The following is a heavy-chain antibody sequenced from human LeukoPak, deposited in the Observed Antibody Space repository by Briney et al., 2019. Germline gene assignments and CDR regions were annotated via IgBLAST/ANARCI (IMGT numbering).Heavy chain of an antibody. J-gene: IGHJ4*02. CDR2: IYYSGST. V-gene: IGHV4-59*08. CDR3: ARQSHPSSSSWLLDH. Sequence: SETLSLTCTVPGGSISSYYWSWIRQPPGKGLEWIGYIYYSGSTKYNPSLKSRVTISVDTSKNQFSLKLSSVTAADTAVYYCARQSHPSSSSWLLDHWGQGSLVTVSS. CDR1: GGSISSYY. D-gene: IGHD6-13*01.